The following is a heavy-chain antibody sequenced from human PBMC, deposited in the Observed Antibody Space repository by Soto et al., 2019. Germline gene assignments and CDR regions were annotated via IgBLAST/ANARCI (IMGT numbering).Heavy chain of an antibody. J-gene: IGHJ4*02. CDR1: GFSFNNYG. CDR3: ARGGEYYDLPSGQSLPSYSDH. V-gene: IGHV3-33*08. D-gene: IGHD3-3*01. CDR2: IWHDGSTD. Sequence: PGGSLTLSCAASGFSFNNYGMPWVCQALGKGREWMALIWHDGSTDYYADSVKGRLTISRDDSKKTLYLQMNSLRAEDTAMYYCARGGEYYDLPSGQSLPSYSDHWGQ.